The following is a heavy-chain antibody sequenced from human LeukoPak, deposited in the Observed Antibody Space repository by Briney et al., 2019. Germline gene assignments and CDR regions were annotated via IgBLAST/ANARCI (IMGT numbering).Heavy chain of an antibody. J-gene: IGHJ4*02. D-gene: IGHD3-22*01. V-gene: IGHV1-8*01. CDR1: GYTFTSYD. CDR3: ARREGYYDSSGRNLDY. CDR2: MNPNSGNT. Sequence: ASVKVSCKASGYTFTSYDINWVRQATGQGLEWMGWMNPNSGNTNYAQKLQGRVTMTTDTSRSTAYMELRSLRSDDTAVYYCARREGYYDSSGRNLDYWGQGTLVTVSS.